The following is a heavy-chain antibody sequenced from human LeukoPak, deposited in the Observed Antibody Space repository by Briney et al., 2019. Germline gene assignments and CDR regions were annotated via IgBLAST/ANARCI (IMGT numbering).Heavy chain of an antibody. CDR3: AKDMYYDSSGPVFDY. D-gene: IGHD3-22*01. CDR2: IQYDGSNE. J-gene: IGHJ4*02. V-gene: IGHV3-30*02. CDR1: RFTFSSYG. Sequence: GGSLRLSCAASRFTFSSYGMHWVRQAPGKGLEWVAYIQYDGSNEQYADSVKGRFSISRDTSKNTLYLQMNSPRAEDTAVYYCAKDMYYDSSGPVFDYWGQGTLVTVSS.